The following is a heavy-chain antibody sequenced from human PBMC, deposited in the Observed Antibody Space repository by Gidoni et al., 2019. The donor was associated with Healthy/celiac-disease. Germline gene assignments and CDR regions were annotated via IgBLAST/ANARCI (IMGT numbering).Heavy chain of an antibody. D-gene: IGHD3-22*01. CDR3: ARASYYYDSSGYYYQAAFDI. Sequence: QVQLVQSGAEVKRPGASVKVSCKASGYTFTSYAMHWVRQAPGQRLEWMGWINAGNGNTKYSQKFQGRVTITRHTSASTAYMELSSLRSEDTAVYYCARASYYYDSSGYYYQAAFDIWGQGTMVTVSS. V-gene: IGHV1-3*01. CDR1: GYTFTSYA. J-gene: IGHJ3*02. CDR2: INAGNGNT.